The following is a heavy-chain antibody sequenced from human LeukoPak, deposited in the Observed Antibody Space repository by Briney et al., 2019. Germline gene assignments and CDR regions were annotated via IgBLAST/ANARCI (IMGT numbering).Heavy chain of an antibody. J-gene: IGHJ4*02. CDR2: TYYRSKWYN. CDR3: ARADYYDSSGYYFDY. V-gene: IGHV6-1*01. D-gene: IGHD3-22*01. Sequence: SQTLSLTCALSLDSFSSNSAAWDWVRQSPSGGLESRVSTYYRSKWYNDYAVSVKSLITINPDTSKNQFSLQLNSVTPEDTAVYYCARADYYDSSGYYFDYWGQGTLVTVSS. CDR1: LDSFSSNSAA.